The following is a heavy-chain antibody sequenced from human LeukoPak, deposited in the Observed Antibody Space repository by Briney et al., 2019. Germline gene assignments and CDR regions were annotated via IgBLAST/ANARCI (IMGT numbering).Heavy chain of an antibody. CDR2: IYYSGST. CDR1: GGSISSYY. CDR3: ARDKDYGDYPYYYYGMDV. J-gene: IGHJ6*04. D-gene: IGHD4-17*01. V-gene: IGHV4-59*01. Sequence: SETLSLTCTVSGGSISSYYWSWIRQPPGKGLEWIGYIYYSGSTNYNPSLKSRVTISVDTSKNQFSLKLGSVTAADTAVYYCARDKDYGDYPYYYYGMDVWGKGTTVTVSS.